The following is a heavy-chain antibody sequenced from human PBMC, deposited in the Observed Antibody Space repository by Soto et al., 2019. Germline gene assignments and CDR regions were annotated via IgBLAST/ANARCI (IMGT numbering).Heavy chain of an antibody. D-gene: IGHD3-10*01. Sequence: QVQLVESGGGVVQPGRSLRLSCAASGFTVSSYGMHWVRQAPGKGLEWVAVISYDGSNNYYADSVKGRFTISRDNSKNTLYLHMNSLRAEDTDVYYCEKDQGEWGKGTLVTVSS. J-gene: IGHJ4*02. CDR1: GFTVSSYG. CDR2: ISYDGSNN. CDR3: EKDQGE. V-gene: IGHV3-30*18.